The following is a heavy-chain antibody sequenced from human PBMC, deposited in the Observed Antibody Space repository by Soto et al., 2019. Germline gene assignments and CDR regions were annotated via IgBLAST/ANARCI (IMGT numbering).Heavy chain of an antibody. CDR1: GDSISNSRFY. CDR2: IYHTGNA. V-gene: IGHV4-39*01. Sequence: PSETLSLTCSVSGDSISNSRFYWAWIRQPPGEGLEWIGSIYHTGNAYYNPSLKSRVTISVDTSKNQFSLKLSSVTAADTAVYYCARGFPTVVTVDYWGQGTLVTVSS. D-gene: IGHD4-17*01. J-gene: IGHJ4*02. CDR3: ARGFPTVVTVDY.